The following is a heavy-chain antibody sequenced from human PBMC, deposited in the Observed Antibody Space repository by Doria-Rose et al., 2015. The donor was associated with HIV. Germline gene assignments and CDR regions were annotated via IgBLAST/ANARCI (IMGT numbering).Heavy chain of an antibody. V-gene: IGHV2-26*01. CDR3: ARIKSSRWYHKYYFDF. Sequence: ESGPVLVKPTETLTLTCTVSGVSLSSPGMGVSWIRQPPGKALEGLANIFSDDERSYETSLKSRLTISRGTSKSQVVLTMTDMDPVDTATYYCARIKSSRWYHKYYFDFWGQGTLVIVSA. J-gene: IGHJ4*02. D-gene: IGHD6-13*01. CDR2: IFSDDER. CDR1: GVSLSSPGMG.